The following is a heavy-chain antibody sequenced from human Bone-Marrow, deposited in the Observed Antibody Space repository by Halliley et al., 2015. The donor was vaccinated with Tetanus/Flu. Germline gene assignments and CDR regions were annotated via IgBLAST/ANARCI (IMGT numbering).Heavy chain of an antibody. J-gene: IGHJ4*02. V-gene: IGHV1-46*01. Sequence: QLVQSGAEVKKPGASVKVSCKASGYTFTSYYMHWVRQAPGQGLEWMGMINPSGGSTNYAQKFQGRVTMTRDTSTSTVSMELSSLRSEDPAVYSCARDFSYGDYARFPDYWGQGTLVTVSS. CDR1: GYTFTSYY. CDR3: ARDFSYGDYARFPDY. CDR2: INPSGGST. D-gene: IGHD4-17*01.